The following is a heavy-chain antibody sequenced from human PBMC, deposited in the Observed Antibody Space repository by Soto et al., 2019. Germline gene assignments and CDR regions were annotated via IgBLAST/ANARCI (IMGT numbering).Heavy chain of an antibody. V-gene: IGHV3-30*18. CDR1: GFTFSSYG. CDR2: ISYDGSNK. D-gene: IGHD1-26*01. CDR3: AKDDPGATFFDY. Sequence: LRLSCAASGFTFSSYGMHWVRQAPGKGLEWVAVISYDGSNKYYADSVKGRFTISRDNSKNTLYLQMNSLRAEDTAVYYCAKDDPGATFFDYWGQGTLVTVSS. J-gene: IGHJ4*02.